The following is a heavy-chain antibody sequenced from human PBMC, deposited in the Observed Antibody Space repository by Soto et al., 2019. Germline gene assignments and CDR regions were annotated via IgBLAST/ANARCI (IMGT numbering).Heavy chain of an antibody. Sequence: SEPMSLTCAVSGYSISSCNYWAWIRQPPGRGLEWIGSLYHIGSTHYNTSLKSRVTISVDTSKNHFSLELSSVTAADTAMYYWRSSTRCYDERGVDAWGQGRMLSVSS. CDR2: LYHIGST. J-gene: IGHJ3*01. D-gene: IGHD2-2*01. V-gene: IGHV4-38-2*01. CDR1: GYSISSCNY. CDR3: RSSTRCYDERGVDA.